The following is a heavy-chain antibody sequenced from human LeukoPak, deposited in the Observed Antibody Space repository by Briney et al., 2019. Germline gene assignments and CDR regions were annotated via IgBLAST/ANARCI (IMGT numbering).Heavy chain of an antibody. D-gene: IGHD1-26*01. V-gene: IGHV5-51*01. J-gene: IGHJ4*02. CDR1: GYSFTSYW. CDR2: IYPGDSDI. Sequence: GASLKISCKGSGYSFTSYWIGWVRQLPGKGLEWMGIIYPGDSDITYSPSFQGQVTISADKSISTAYLQWSSLKASDTAMYFCARHFFVSSGSYYFEYWGQGTLVTVSS. CDR3: ARHFFVSSGSYYFEY.